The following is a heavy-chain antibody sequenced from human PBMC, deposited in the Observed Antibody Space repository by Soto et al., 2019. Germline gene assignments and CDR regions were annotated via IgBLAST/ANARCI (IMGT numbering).Heavy chain of an antibody. Sequence: SETLSLTCTVSGGSISGYYWSWIRQPAGQGLEWIGRMYNSERTNYNPSLKSRVTMSMDTSKNQFSLKLTSVTAADTAVYFCAREPLAHSYFDLWGQGTLVTVS. J-gene: IGHJ4*02. CDR2: MYNSERT. CDR1: GGSISGYY. V-gene: IGHV4-4*07. CDR3: AREPLAHSYFDL.